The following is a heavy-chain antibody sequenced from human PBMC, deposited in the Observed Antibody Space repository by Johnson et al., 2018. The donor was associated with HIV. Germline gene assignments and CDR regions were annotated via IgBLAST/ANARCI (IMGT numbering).Heavy chain of an antibody. CDR2: IKQDGSEK. CDR1: GFTFSSYW. Sequence: VQLLESGGGLVQPGGSLRLSCAASGFTFSSYWMSWVRQAPGKGLEWVANIKQDGSEKYYVDSVKGRFTISRDNAKNSLYLQMNSLRAEDTAVYYCARAGYSSGWLTFDIWGQGTMVTVSS. V-gene: IGHV3-7*01. CDR3: ARAGYSSGWLTFDI. J-gene: IGHJ3*02. D-gene: IGHD6-19*01.